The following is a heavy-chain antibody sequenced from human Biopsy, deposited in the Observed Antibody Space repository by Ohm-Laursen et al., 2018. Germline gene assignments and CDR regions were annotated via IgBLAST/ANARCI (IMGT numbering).Heavy chain of an antibody. Sequence: SETLSLTCSVSGGSIDFKYWTWIRQSADKGLEWIGRITPTGVTHYNPSLKSRVTISVAVDTSKSQFSLRLSSVTAADTAMYYCARGEAGVYDALDIWGQGTMVIVSS. CDR2: ITPTGVT. J-gene: IGHJ3*02. D-gene: IGHD5/OR15-5a*01. V-gene: IGHV4-4*07. CDR3: ARGEAGVYDALDI. CDR1: GGSIDFKY.